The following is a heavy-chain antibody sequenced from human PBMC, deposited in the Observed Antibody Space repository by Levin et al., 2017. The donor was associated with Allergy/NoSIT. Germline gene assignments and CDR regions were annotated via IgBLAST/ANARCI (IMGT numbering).Heavy chain of an antibody. D-gene: IGHD7-27*01. CDR1: GDSVSSNSAA. Sequence: SETLSLTCAISGDSVSSNSAAWTWIRQSPSRGLEWLGRTYYRSKWYDDYAVSVKSRITINPDTSKNQFSLQLNSVTPEDTAVYYCAREGSWRPNPGDWFDPWGQGTLVTVSS. CDR2: TYYRSKWYD. J-gene: IGHJ5*02. CDR3: AREGSWRPNPGDWFDP. V-gene: IGHV6-1*01.